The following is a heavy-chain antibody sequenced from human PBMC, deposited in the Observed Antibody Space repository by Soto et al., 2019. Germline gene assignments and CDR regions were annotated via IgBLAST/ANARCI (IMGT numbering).Heavy chain of an antibody. CDR1: GYTFTSYG. J-gene: IGHJ4*02. D-gene: IGHD3-22*01. Sequence: ASVKVSCKASGYTFTSYGISWVRQAPGQGLEWMGWISAYNGNTNYAQKLQGRVTMTTDTSTSTAYMELRSLRSDDTAVYYCASGRYYYDSSGYSLDYWGQGALVTVSS. CDR2: ISAYNGNT. CDR3: ASGRYYYDSSGYSLDY. V-gene: IGHV1-18*01.